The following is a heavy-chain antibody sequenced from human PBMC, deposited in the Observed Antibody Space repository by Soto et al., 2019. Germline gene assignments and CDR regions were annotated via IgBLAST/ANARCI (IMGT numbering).Heavy chain of an antibody. CDR1: GFNFSNHW. V-gene: IGHV3-74*01. CDR3: ARESGDWPLNWFDP. D-gene: IGHD2-21*02. J-gene: IGHJ5*02. Sequence: PXGSLRLSFAASGFNFSNHWMNWVRQRPAEGLVWVSRITSDGKSKAYAESVKGRFAISRDNAKNTLYLQMNGLTAEDTAVYYCARESGDWPLNWFDPWGQGTLVTVSS. CDR2: ITSDGKSK.